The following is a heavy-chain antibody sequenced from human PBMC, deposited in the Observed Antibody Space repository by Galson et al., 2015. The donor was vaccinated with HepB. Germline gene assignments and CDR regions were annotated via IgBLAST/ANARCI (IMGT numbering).Heavy chain of an antibody. CDR1: ESSFRSSW. Sequence: SLRLSCAASESSFRSSWMNWARQAPGKGLEWVASINEDGSEKFHVDSVRGRFTISRDNAKNSLSLQMNSLRAEDTAVYYCARDRAYSAFDSWGQGTLVSVSS. D-gene: IGHD4/OR15-4a*01. J-gene: IGHJ4*02. V-gene: IGHV3-7*03. CDR2: INEDGSEK. CDR3: ARDRAYSAFDS.